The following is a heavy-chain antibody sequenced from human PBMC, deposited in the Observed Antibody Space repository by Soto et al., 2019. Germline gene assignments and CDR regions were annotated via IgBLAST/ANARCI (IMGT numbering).Heavy chain of an antibody. V-gene: IGHV3-23*01. CDR2: ITGTGNSA. CDR1: GFTFSTYA. D-gene: IGHD1-20*01. Sequence: PGGSLRLSCAASGFTFSTYAMSWVRQAPGKGLEWVSAITGTGNSAYYVDSVRGRFTISRDNSKNTLFLQMNSLRAEDTAVYFCAKSPNTWMPGAPYGMDVWGQGTTVTVSS. CDR3: AKSPNTWMPGAPYGMDV. J-gene: IGHJ6*02.